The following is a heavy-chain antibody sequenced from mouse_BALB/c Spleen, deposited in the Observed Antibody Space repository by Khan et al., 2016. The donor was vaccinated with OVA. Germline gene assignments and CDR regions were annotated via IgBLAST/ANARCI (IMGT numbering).Heavy chain of an antibody. Sequence: VQLQQPGTVLARPGASVKMSCKASGYTFTNYWMHWVKQRPGQGLEWIGTIYPGNSDTNYNQKFTGKAKLTAVTSTSTAYMELSSLTKDDSAVYYCARNGFGNYEIWDYWGQGTTLTVSS. CDR1: GYTFTNYW. CDR3: ARNGFGNYEIWDY. V-gene: IGHV1-5*01. CDR2: IYPGNSDT. D-gene: IGHD2-1*01. J-gene: IGHJ2*01.